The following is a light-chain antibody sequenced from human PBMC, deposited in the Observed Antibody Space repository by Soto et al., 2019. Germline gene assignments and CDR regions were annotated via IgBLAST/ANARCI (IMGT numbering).Light chain of an antibody. V-gene: IGKV3-11*01. CDR1: QSVSSY. J-gene: IGKJ4*01. CDR2: DAS. CDR3: QKRSNWPPGLT. Sequence: EIVLTQSPATLSLSPGERATLSCRARQSVSSYLAWYQQKPGQAPRLLIYDASNRATGIPARFSGSGSGTDFTLTISILEPEDFAVYYCQKRSNWPPGLTFGGGTKVEIK.